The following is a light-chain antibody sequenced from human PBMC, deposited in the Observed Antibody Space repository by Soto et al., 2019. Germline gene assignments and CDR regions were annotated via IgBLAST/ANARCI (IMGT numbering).Light chain of an antibody. CDR3: ATWDDSLNAWV. V-gene: IGLV1-44*01. CDR1: TSNMGSDT. J-gene: IGLJ3*02. Sequence: QPVLTQPPSASGTPGQRVTISCSGSTSNMGSDTVNWYQQLPGTAPKLLIYSNNQRPSGVPDRFSGSKSGTSASLAISGLQSEDEADYYCATWDDSLNAWVFGGGTKLTVL. CDR2: SNN.